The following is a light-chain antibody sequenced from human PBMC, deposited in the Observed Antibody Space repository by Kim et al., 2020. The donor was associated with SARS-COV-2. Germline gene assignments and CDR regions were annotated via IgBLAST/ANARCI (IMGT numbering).Light chain of an antibody. CDR3: QQDYSTPRT. J-gene: IGKJ4*01. Sequence: DIVMTQSPDSLAVCLGERATINCKSSQSVLYSSNNKNYLAWYQQKPGQPPKLLIYWASTRESGVPDRFSGSGSGTDFTLTISSLQAEDVAVYYCQQDYSTPRTFGGGTKVEIK. V-gene: IGKV4-1*01. CDR2: WAS. CDR1: QSVLYSSNNKNY.